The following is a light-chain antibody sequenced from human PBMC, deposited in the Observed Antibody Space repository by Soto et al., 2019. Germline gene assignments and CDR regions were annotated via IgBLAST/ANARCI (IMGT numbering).Light chain of an antibody. CDR3: LSYDSSLSGWV. CDR2: GNS. Sequence: QSVLTQPPSVSGAPGQRVTISCTGSSSNIGAGYDVHWYQLLPGTAPKLLIYGNSNRPSGVPDRFSGSKSGTSASLAITGLRAEDEADYYCLSYDSSLSGWVFGGGTKLTVL. V-gene: IGLV1-40*01. J-gene: IGLJ3*02. CDR1: SSNIGAGYD.